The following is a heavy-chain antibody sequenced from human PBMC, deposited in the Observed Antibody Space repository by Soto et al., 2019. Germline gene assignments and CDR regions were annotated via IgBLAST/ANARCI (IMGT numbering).Heavy chain of an antibody. J-gene: IGHJ5*02. CDR3: ARDHTYCYDSSGYYNWFDP. Sequence: ASVKVSCKASGYTFTSYGISWVRQAPGQGLEWMGWISAYNGNTNYAQKLQGRVTMTTDTSTSTAYMELRSLRSDDTAVYYCARDHTYCYDSSGYYNWFDPWGQGTLVTVSS. CDR1: GYTFTSYG. V-gene: IGHV1-18*01. CDR2: ISAYNGNT. D-gene: IGHD3-22*01.